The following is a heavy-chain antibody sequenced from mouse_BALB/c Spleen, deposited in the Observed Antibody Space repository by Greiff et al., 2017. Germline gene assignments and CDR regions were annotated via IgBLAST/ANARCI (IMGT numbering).Heavy chain of an antibody. D-gene: IGHD2-3*01. J-gene: IGHJ3*01. CDR1: GFTFSSYA. V-gene: IGHV5-9-4*01. Sequence: DVHLVESGGGLVKPGGSLKLSCAASGFTFSSYAMSWVRQSPEKRLEWVAEISSGGSYTYYPDTVTGRFTISRDNAKNTLYLEMSSLRSEDTAMYYCARDKGDGYSAWFAYWGQGTLVTVSA. CDR2: ISSGGSYT. CDR3: ARDKGDGYSAWFAY.